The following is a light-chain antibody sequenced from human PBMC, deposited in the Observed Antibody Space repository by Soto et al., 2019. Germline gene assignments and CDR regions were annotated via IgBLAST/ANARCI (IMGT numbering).Light chain of an antibody. CDR1: SGSVSTTYY. CDR3: VLYMGSGMWM. Sequence: QTVVTQEPSFSVSPGRTVTLTCGLSSGSVSTTYYPSWYQQTPGQAPRTLIYSTNSRFSGVPDRFSGSILGNKAALTITGVQADDESDYYCVLYMGSGMWMFGGGTQLTVL. V-gene: IGLV8-61*01. J-gene: IGLJ3*02. CDR2: STN.